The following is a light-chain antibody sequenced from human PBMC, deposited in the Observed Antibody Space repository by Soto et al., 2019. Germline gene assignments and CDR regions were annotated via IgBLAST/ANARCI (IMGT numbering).Light chain of an antibody. CDR3: CSYTSSSPVV. J-gene: IGLJ2*01. CDR2: DVS. Sequence: QSALTQPASVSGSPGQSITISCTGTSSDVGGYNYVSWYQQHPGKAPKLMIYDVSNRPSGVSNRFSGSKSGNTASLTISGLQAEDEADYYCCSYTSSSPVVFGGGTKLNVL. CDR1: SSDVGGYNY. V-gene: IGLV2-14*01.